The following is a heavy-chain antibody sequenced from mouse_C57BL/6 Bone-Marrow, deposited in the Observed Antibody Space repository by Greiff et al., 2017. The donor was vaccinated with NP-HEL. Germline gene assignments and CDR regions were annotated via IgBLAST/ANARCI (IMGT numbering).Heavy chain of an antibody. CDR3: ARGGVTTRDFDY. CDR1: GYTFTSYW. Sequence: QVQLQQPGAELVRPGSSVKLSCKASGYTFTSYWMDWVKQRPGQGLEWIGNIYPSDSETHYNQKFKDKATLTVDKSSSTAYMQLSSLTSEDSAVYYCARGGVTTRDFDYWGQGTTLTVSS. CDR2: IYPSDSET. J-gene: IGHJ2*01. V-gene: IGHV1-61*01. D-gene: IGHD2-2*01.